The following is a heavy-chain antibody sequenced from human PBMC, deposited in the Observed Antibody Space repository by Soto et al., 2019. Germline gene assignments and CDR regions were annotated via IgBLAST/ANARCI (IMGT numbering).Heavy chain of an antibody. V-gene: IGHV1-2*04. CDR1: GYTFTDYY. Sequence: RASVKVSCKASGYTFTDYYMHWVRQAPGQGLEWMGWINPNSGGTNYAQKFQDWVTMTRDTSISTAYMELRRLKSDDTAVYYCATNPWGNGWYHFDSWGQGTLVTVSS. CDR3: ATNPWGNGWYHFDS. CDR2: INPNSGGT. D-gene: IGHD6-19*01. J-gene: IGHJ4*02.